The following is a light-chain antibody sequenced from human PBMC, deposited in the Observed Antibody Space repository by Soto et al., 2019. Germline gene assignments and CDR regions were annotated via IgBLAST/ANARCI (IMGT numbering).Light chain of an antibody. V-gene: IGLV2-8*01. Sequence: QSVLTQPPSASGSPGQSVTISCTGTSSDVGSCNSVSWYQQHPGKVPKLLISEVSKRPSGVPDRFSGSKSGNTASLTVSGLQAEDEADYYCSSCRGSDIIFSGGTKLTVL. J-gene: IGLJ2*01. CDR3: SSCRGSDII. CDR2: EVS. CDR1: SSDVGSCNS.